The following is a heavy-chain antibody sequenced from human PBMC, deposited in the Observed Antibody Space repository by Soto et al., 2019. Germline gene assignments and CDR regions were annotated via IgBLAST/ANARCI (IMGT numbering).Heavy chain of an antibody. CDR3: AKGDLDTSMAMAFDY. Sequence: QVQLVESGGGVVHPGTSLTLSCAASGLTFSSYGLHWVRRAPGTGLAWVAVISYDGSNTSYTDSVKGRFTISRDNFKNTQYLQKDSLRTEDTAVYYCAKGDLDTSMAMAFDYWGQGTLVTVSS. V-gene: IGHV3-30*18. CDR2: ISYDGSNT. J-gene: IGHJ4*02. D-gene: IGHD5-18*01. CDR1: GLTFSSYG.